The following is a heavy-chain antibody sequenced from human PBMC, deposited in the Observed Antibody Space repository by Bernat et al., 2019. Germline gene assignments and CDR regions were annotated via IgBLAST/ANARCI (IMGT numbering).Heavy chain of an antibody. D-gene: IGHD6-19*01. CDR2: INHSGTT. V-gene: IGHV4-34*01. CDR3: ARRSSGWYRGWFDP. CDR1: GGSFSGYY. Sequence: QVQLQQWGAGLLKPSETLSLTCAVYGGSFSGYYWSWIRQPPGKGLEWIGEINHSGTTNYNPSLKSRVTISVDTSKNQFSLKLSSVTAADTAVYYCARRSSGWYRGWFDPWGQGTLVTVSS. J-gene: IGHJ5*02.